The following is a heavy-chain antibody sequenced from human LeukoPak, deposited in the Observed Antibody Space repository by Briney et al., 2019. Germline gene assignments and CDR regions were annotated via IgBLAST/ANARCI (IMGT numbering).Heavy chain of an antibody. D-gene: IGHD1-1*01. CDR1: GFTFSSYA. Sequence: GGSLRLSCAASGFTFSSYAMHWVRQAPGKGLEWVAVISYAGSNKYYADSVKGRFTISRDNSKNTLYLHMNSLRAEDTAVYYCASLEEGGPDGIDYWGQGTLVTVS. CDR3: ASLEEGGPDGIDY. V-gene: IGHV3-30-3*01. CDR2: ISYAGSNK. J-gene: IGHJ4*02.